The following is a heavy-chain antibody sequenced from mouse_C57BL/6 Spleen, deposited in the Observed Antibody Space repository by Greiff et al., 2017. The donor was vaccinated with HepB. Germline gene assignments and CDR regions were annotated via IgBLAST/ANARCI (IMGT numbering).Heavy chain of an antibody. D-gene: IGHD4-1*01. CDR2: SRNKANDYTT. V-gene: IGHV7-1*01. CDR1: GFTFSDFY. CDR3: ARDAFEGWDEGRYWYFDV. J-gene: IGHJ1*03. Sequence: EVKLMESGGGLVQSGRSLRLSCATSGFTFSDFYMEWVRQAPGKGLEWIAASRNKANDYTTEYSASVKGRFIVSRDTSQSILYLQMNALRAEDTAIYYCARDAFEGWDEGRYWYFDVWGTGTTVTVSS.